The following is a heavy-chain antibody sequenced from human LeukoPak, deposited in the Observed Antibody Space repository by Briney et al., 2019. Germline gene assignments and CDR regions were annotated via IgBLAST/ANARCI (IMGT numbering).Heavy chain of an antibody. D-gene: IGHD5-18*01. CDR3: ARGRGYSYGYYYYYYGMDV. CDR2: IHHSGST. J-gene: IGHJ6*02. V-gene: IGHV4-4*02. Sequence: SETLSLTCAVSGGSISSSNWWSWVRQPPGKGLEWIGEIHHSGSTNYNPSLKSRVTISVDKSKNQFSLKLSSVTAADTAVYYCARGRGYSYGYYYYYYGMDVWGQGTTVTVSS. CDR1: GGSISSSNW.